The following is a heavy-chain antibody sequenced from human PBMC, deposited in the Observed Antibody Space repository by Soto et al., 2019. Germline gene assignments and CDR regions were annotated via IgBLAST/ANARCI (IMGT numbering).Heavy chain of an antibody. D-gene: IGHD2-15*01. Sequence: SETLSLTCTVSGGSISSYYWSWIRQPPGKGLEWIGYIYNSGSTNYNPSLKSRATISIDTSKNQLSPRLSSVTAADTAVYYCARARGARYFDYWGQGTLVTVSS. CDR1: GGSISSYY. V-gene: IGHV4-59*08. CDR2: IYNSGST. CDR3: ARARGARYFDY. J-gene: IGHJ4*02.